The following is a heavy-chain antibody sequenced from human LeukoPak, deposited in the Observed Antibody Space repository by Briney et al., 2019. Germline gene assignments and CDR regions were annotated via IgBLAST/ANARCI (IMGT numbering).Heavy chain of an antibody. CDR2: IIPIFGTA. CDR1: GGTFSSYA. J-gene: IGHJ6*03. D-gene: IGHD4-17*01. V-gene: IGHV1-69*05. Sequence: GASVKVSCKPSGGTFSSYAISWVRQAPGQGLDRIGGIIPIFGTANYAQKFQGRVTITTDESTSTAYMELSSLRSEDTAVYYCARGLVTTSIHCYYMDVWGKGTTVTVSS. CDR3: ARGLVTTSIHCYYMDV.